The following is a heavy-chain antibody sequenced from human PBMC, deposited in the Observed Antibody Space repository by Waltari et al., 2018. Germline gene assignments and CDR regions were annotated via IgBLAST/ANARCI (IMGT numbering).Heavy chain of an antibody. CDR1: GYTFTSYY. V-gene: IGHV1-46*01. CDR2: INPSGGSK. J-gene: IGHJ5*02. CDR3: ARDNGVVVPAGGNWFDP. Sequence: QVQLVQSGAEVKKPGASVKVSCKASGYTFTSYYMPWVRQAPGQGLEWMGIINPSGGSKSYAQKFQGRVTMTRETSTSTVYMELSSLRSEDTAVYYCARDNGVVVPAGGNWFDPWGQGTLVTVSS. D-gene: IGHD2-2*01.